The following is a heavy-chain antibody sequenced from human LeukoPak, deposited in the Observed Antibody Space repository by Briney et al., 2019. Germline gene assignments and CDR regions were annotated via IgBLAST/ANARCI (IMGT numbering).Heavy chain of an antibody. D-gene: IGHD1-26*01. V-gene: IGHV4-34*01. J-gene: IGHJ4*02. Sequence: SETLSLTCAVYGGSFSGYYCSWIRQPPGTGLEWIGGINHRGSTNYNPSLKSRVTVSVDTSKSQFSQKLSSVTAAYTAMYYCVRFLFSGSYSIDYWGQGTLVTVSS. CDR1: GGSFSGYY. CDR3: VRFLFSGSYSIDY. CDR2: INHRGST.